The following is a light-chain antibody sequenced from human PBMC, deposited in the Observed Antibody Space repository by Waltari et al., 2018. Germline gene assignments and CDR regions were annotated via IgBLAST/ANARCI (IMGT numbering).Light chain of an antibody. J-gene: IGKJ1*01. CDR3: QHYVRLPVT. Sequence: EIVLTQSPGTLSLSPGERATLSCWASQSVGGTLAWYQQKPGQAPRLLIYGASSRATGIPDRFSGRGSGTVFSLSISRLEPEDSAVYYCQHYVRLPVTFGQGTKVEIK. V-gene: IGKV3-20*01. CDR1: QSVGGT. CDR2: GAS.